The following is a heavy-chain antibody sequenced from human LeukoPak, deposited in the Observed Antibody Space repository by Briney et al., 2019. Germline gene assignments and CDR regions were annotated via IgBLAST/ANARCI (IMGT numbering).Heavy chain of an antibody. V-gene: IGHV1-46*01. Sequence: GASVKVSCKASGYTFTGYYMHWVRQAPGQGLEWMGMINPSGGSTSYAQKFQGRVTMTRDTSTSTVYMELSSLRSEDTAVSYCARAPGSVVVPAGFDPWGQGTLVTVSS. CDR3: ARAPGSVVVPAGFDP. J-gene: IGHJ5*02. D-gene: IGHD2-2*01. CDR1: GYTFTGYY. CDR2: INPSGGST.